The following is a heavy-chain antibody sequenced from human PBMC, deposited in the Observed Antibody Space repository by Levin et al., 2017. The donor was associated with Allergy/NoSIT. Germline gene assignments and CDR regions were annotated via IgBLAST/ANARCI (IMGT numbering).Heavy chain of an antibody. Sequence: LSLTCAASGFTFSSYAMSWVRQAPGKGLEWVSAISGSGGSTYYADSVKGRFTISRDNSKNTLYLQMNSLRAEDTAVYYCAKGEALFDYWGQGTLVTVSS. CDR1: GFTFSSYA. J-gene: IGHJ4*02. CDR2: ISGSGGST. V-gene: IGHV3-23*01. CDR3: AKGEALFDY.